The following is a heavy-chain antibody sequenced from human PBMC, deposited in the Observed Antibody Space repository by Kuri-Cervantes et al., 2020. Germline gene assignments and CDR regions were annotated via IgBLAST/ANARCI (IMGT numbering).Heavy chain of an antibody. CDR1: GFTVSSYA. CDR3: ATVLGRYCSGGSCYPPSVYFDL. D-gene: IGHD2-15*01. Sequence: GGSLRLSCAASGFTVSSYAMSWVRQAPGKGLEWVSAISGSGGSTYYADSVKGRFTISRDNSKNTLYLQMNSLRAEDTAVYYCATVLGRYCSGGSCYPPSVYFDLWGRGTLVTVSS. J-gene: IGHJ2*01. V-gene: IGHV3-23*01. CDR2: ISGSGGST.